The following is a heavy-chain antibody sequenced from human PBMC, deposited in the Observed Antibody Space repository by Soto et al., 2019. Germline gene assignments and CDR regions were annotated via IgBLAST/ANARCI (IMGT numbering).Heavy chain of an antibody. V-gene: IGHV4-59*01. J-gene: IGHJ5*02. CDR2: IYYSGST. CDR3: ARDIAFGSGSYYNRWLDP. D-gene: IGHD3-10*01. Sequence: PSETLSLTCTVSGGSISSYYWSWIRQPPGKGLEWIGYIYYSGSTNYNPSLKSRVTISVDTSKNQFSLKLSSVTAADTAVYYCARDIAFGSGSYYNRWLDPWGQGTLVTVS. CDR1: GGSISSYY.